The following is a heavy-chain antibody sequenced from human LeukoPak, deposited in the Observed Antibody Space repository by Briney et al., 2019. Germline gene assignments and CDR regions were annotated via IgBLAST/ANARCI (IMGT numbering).Heavy chain of an antibody. CDR2: ISSSGSTI. CDR1: GFTFSDYF. Sequence: PGGPRRFSCPASGFTFSDYFMSWIRQAPGKGLEWVSYISSSGSTIYYADSVKGRFTISRDNAKNSLYLQMNSLRAEDTAVYYRARGRHSGYDPLKFDYWGQGTLVTVSS. J-gene: IGHJ4*02. V-gene: IGHV3-11*01. D-gene: IGHD5-12*01. CDR3: ARGRHSGYDPLKFDY.